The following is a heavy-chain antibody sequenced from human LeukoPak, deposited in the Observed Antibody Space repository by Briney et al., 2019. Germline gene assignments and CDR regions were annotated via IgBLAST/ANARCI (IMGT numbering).Heavy chain of an antibody. J-gene: IGHJ3*02. CDR3: TTDSVVVTADAFDI. CDR2: IKSKTDGGTT. D-gene: IGHD2-21*02. CDR1: GFTFSSYG. Sequence: GGSLRLSCAASGFTFSSYGMHWVRQAPGKGLEWVGRIKSKTDGGTTDYAAHVKGRFTISRDDSKNTLYLQMNSLKTEDTAVYYCTTDSVVVTADAFDIWGQGTMVTVSS. V-gene: IGHV3-15*01.